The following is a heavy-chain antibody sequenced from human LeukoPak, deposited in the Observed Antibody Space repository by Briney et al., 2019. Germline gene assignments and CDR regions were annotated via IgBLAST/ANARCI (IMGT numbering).Heavy chain of an antibody. D-gene: IGHD6-13*01. CDR2: ISYDGSNK. CDR3: ASDPIAAAGADAFDI. V-gene: IGHV3-30*04. CDR1: GFTFSSYA. Sequence: GGSLRLSCAASGFTFSSYAMHWVRQAPGKGLEWVAVISYDGSNKYYADSVKGRFTISRDNSKNTLYLQMNSLRAEDTAVYYCASDPIAAAGADAFDIWGQGTMVTVSS. J-gene: IGHJ3*02.